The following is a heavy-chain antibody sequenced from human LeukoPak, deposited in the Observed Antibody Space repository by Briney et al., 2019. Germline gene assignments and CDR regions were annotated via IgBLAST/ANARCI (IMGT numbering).Heavy chain of an antibody. Sequence: GASLRLSCAASGFTFSNHWMTWVRQAPGKGLEWVANINQDGSEEYYVDSLMGRFSISRDNAKKSLYLQMNSLRADDTPVYYCARDATPDGVILDYWGQGALVTVSS. CDR2: INQDGSEE. D-gene: IGHD2-8*02. CDR3: ARDATPDGVILDY. J-gene: IGHJ4*02. CDR1: GFTFSNHW. V-gene: IGHV3-7*05.